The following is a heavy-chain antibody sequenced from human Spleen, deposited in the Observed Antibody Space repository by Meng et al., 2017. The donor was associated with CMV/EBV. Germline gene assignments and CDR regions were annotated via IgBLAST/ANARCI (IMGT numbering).Heavy chain of an antibody. V-gene: IGHV1-46*01. CDR2: IDPSGGVT. CDR1: GDGFTTSY. CDR3: ASGGKSGWYRGDN. J-gene: IGHJ4*02. D-gene: IGHD6-19*01. Sequence: SCVASGDGFTTSYIHWGRQAPGQGLEWMGIIDPSGGVTSYARKFRGRITMTRDTSTTMELTTLKSEDTAVYYCASGGKSGWYRGDNWGQGTLVTVSS.